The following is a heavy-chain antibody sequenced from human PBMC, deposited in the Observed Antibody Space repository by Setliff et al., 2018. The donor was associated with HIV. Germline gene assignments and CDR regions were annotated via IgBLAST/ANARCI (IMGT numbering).Heavy chain of an antibody. Sequence: SVKVSCKASGGTFSSYTFSWVRQAPGQGLEWMGGIIPIFGTAHYAQKFQGRVTITADESTSTAYMELSSLRSEDTAVYYCARGGEGMSRDNWFDPWGQGTLVTVSS. J-gene: IGHJ5*02. CDR1: GGTFSSYT. V-gene: IGHV1-69*13. CDR3: ARGGEGMSRDNWFDP. D-gene: IGHD1-26*01. CDR2: IIPIFGTA.